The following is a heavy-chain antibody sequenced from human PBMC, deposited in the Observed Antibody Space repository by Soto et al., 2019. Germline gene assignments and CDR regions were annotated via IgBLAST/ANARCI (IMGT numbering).Heavy chain of an antibody. D-gene: IGHD3-22*01. CDR3: ARKDKSGYFNWFDP. V-gene: IGHV5-51*01. CDR2: IFPSDSDT. Sequence: PXESLKISCRTCGHKFTSSRIAWVRQKPGKGLEWMGIIFPSDSDTRYSPSFQGQVTISADRSTSTVFLQWASLKASDTAVYFCARKDKSGYFNWFDPWGQGPLATVSS. CDR1: GHKFTSSR. J-gene: IGHJ5*02.